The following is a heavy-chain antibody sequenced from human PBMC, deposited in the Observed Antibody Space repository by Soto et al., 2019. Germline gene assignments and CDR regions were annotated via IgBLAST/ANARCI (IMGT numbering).Heavy chain of an antibody. D-gene: IGHD2-21*02. V-gene: IGHV4-39*01. Sequence: QLQLQESGPGLVKPSETLSLTCTVSGGSISSSSYYWGWIRQPPGKGLEWIGSIYYSGSTYYNPSLKSRVTISVDTSMNQFSLKLSSVTAADTAVYYSARQGVAFHIVVVTAIPHYVDYWGQGTLVTASS. CDR3: ARQGVAFHIVVVTAIPHYVDY. J-gene: IGHJ4*02. CDR2: IYYSGST. CDR1: GGSISSSSYY.